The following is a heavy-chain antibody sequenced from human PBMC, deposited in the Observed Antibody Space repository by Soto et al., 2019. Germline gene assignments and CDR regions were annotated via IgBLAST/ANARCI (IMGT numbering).Heavy chain of an antibody. V-gene: IGHV2-5*02. CDR2: IYWDDDR. D-gene: IGHD2-15*01. J-gene: IGHJ4*02. Sequence: QITLKESGPTRVKPTQTLALTCNFSGFSLSTSGVGVGWIRQPPGKALECLGIIYWDDDRRYRPSLKNRLTTTKNTCKNDMLLIMTTLDPDDPVTYYCARRLVGDGSGCEVGEFGLWGQGFLVTVCS. CDR3: ARRLVGDGSGCEVGEFGL. CDR1: GFSLSTSGVG.